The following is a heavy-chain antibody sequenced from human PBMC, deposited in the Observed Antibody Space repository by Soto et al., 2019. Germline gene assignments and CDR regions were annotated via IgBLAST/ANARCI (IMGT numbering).Heavy chain of an antibody. CDR3: TTDSYFTMDLVRFDF. J-gene: IGHJ4*01. Sequence: GGSLRLSCAASGFTFTTAWINCVLQAPGKGLEWVGSIKSKNDGGTADFAAPVKGRFTISRDDSKNMVDLQMNNLKTEDTAVYYCTTDSYFTMDLVRFDFWGLGTLVTAPQ. D-gene: IGHD3-10*01. CDR2: IKSKNDGGTA. CDR1: GFTFTTAW. V-gene: IGHV3-15*07.